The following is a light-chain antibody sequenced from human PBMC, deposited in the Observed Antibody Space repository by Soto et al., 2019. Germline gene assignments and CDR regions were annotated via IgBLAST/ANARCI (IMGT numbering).Light chain of an antibody. CDR3: VLYMGGTISV. V-gene: IGLV8-61*01. CDR2: NTN. J-gene: IGLJ7*01. CDR1: SGSVSTSYY. Sequence: QTVVTQEPSFSVSPGGTVTLTCGLSSGSVSTSYYPSWYQQTPGQAPRTLIYNTNTRSSGVPDRFSGSILGNKAALTITGAQADDESDYYCVLYMGGTISVFGTGTQLTVL.